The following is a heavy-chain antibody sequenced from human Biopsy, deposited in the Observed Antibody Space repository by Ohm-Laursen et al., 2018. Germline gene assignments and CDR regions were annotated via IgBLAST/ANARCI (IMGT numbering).Heavy chain of an antibody. V-gene: IGHV3-30*18. CDR1: GFTFRTYG. CDR3: AKDLSVYYYYGIDV. D-gene: IGHD5/OR15-5a*01. J-gene: IGHJ6*02. Sequence: SLRLSCSASGFTFRTYGMRWVRLAPGKGLEWVAVISYDQITKHYADSVRGRLTISRDNSKNTLYLQVNSLRAEDTAVYYCAKDLSVYYYYGIDVWGQGTTVTVSS. CDR2: ISYDQITK.